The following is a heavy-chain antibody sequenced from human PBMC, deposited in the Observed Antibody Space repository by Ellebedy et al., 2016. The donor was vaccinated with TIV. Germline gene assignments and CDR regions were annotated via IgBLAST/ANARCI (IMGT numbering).Heavy chain of an antibody. Sequence: GESLKLSCAASGFNFGSNAMSWVRQTPGKGLEWISFICTHSPHIDYRDSVKCRFTISRDNAKNSLSLEMNSLRGEDSAVYYCATFRFNWNYFDSWGQGTRVTVSS. CDR1: GFNFGSNA. CDR2: ICTHSPHI. V-gene: IGHV3-21*05. D-gene: IGHD1-20*01. CDR3: ATFRFNWNYFDS. J-gene: IGHJ4*02.